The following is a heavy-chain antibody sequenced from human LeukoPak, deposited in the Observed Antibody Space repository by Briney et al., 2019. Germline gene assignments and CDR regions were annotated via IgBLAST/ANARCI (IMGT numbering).Heavy chain of an antibody. Sequence: SETLSLTCTVSGDSVTNTRYYWGWIRQPPGKGLEWIGTIYYTGDTYYNPSLKSRVTISVDTSKNQFSLKLSSVTAADTAVYYCARDTGIAAAGLDYWGQGTLVTVSS. J-gene: IGHJ4*02. CDR2: IYYTGDT. D-gene: IGHD6-13*01. V-gene: IGHV4-39*07. CDR3: ARDTGIAAAGLDY. CDR1: GDSVTNTRYY.